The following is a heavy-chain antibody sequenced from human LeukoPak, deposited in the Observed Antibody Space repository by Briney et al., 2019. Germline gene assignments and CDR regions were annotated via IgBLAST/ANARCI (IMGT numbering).Heavy chain of an antibody. CDR1: GGSISSYY. CDR3: ARGLRYFANG. Sequence: SETLSLTCTVSGGSISSYYWSWIRQPAGKGLEWIGEIYHSGSTNYNPSLKSRVTISVDKSKNQFSLKLSSVTAADTAVYYCARGLRYFANGWGQGTLVTVSS. CDR2: IYHSGST. V-gene: IGHV4-59*12. D-gene: IGHD3-9*01. J-gene: IGHJ4*02.